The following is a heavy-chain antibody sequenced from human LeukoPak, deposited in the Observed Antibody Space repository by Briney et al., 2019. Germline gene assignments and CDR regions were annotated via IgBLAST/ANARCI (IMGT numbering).Heavy chain of an antibody. CDR2: IYYSGST. Sequence: PSETLSLTCTVSGGSISSYYWSWIRQPPGKGLEWIGYIYYSGSTNYNPSLKSRVTISVDTSKNQFSLKLSSVTAADTAVYYSAREDVRSGSYSHWGQGTLVTVSS. CDR3: AREDVRSGSYSH. CDR1: GGSISSYY. J-gene: IGHJ4*02. D-gene: IGHD1-26*01. V-gene: IGHV4-59*01.